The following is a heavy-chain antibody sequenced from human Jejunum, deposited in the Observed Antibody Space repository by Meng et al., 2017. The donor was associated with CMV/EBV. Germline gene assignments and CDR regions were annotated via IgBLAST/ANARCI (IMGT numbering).Heavy chain of an antibody. D-gene: IGHD3-10*01. Sequence: VSGGSNSTTGSYGGWVRQPTGKGLEWIGNIFFSGITFSNPSLKGRVTISADTSTNQFSLKLSSVTAADTAMYYCARVKYGSTNWFDPWGQGTLVTVSS. CDR3: ARVKYGSTNWFDP. J-gene: IGHJ5*02. CDR1: GGSNSTTGSY. V-gene: IGHV4-39*07. CDR2: IFFSGIT.